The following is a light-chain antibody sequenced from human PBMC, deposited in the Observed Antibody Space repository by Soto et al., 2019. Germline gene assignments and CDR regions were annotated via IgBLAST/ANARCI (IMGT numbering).Light chain of an antibody. CDR1: QSISSK. CDR3: QQSHYWPTT. CDR2: GAS. J-gene: IGKJ1*01. V-gene: IGKV3-15*01. Sequence: EIVMTQSPATLSVSPGERATLSCRASQSISSKLAWYQHKPGQAPRLLIYGASTRATGISARFSGSGSGTEFTLTISSLHSEDFVVYFCQQSHYWPTTFGKVTKV.